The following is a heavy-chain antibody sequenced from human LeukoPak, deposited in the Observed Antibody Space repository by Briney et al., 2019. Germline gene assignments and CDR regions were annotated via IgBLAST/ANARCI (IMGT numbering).Heavy chain of an antibody. D-gene: IGHD3-10*01. CDR2: ISSSSSYI. J-gene: IGHJ4*02. CDR3: ARGKIVVRGVMDY. CDR1: GFTFSSYS. Sequence: GGSLRLSCAASGFTFSSYSMNWVRQAPGKGLEWVSSISSSSSYIYYADSVKGRFTISRDNAKNSLYLQMNSLRAEDTAVYYRARGKIVVRGVMDYWGQGTLVTVSS. V-gene: IGHV3-21*01.